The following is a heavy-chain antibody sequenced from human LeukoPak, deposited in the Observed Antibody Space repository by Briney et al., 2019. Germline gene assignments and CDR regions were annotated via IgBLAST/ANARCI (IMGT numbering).Heavy chain of an antibody. Sequence: AGGSLRLSCAASGFTFSSYEMNWVRQAPGKGLEWVSYISSSGSTIYYADSVKGRFTISRDNAKNSLYLQMNSLRAEDTAVYYCAREGILYYYYYYGMDVWGQGTTVTVSS. CDR1: GFTFSSYE. CDR2: ISSSGSTI. J-gene: IGHJ6*02. D-gene: IGHD2-8*01. V-gene: IGHV3-48*03. CDR3: AREGILYYYYYYGMDV.